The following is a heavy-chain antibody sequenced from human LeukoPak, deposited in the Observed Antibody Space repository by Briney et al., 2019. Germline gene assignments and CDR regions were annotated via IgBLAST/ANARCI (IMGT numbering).Heavy chain of an antibody. CDR2: ISGSGGST. V-gene: IGHV3-23*01. Sequence: GGSLRLSCAASGFTFSSYAMSWVRQAPGKGLEWVSAISGSGGSTYYADSVKGRFTISRDNSKSTLYLQMNSLRAEDTAVYYCAKSPGYSSTRGFDYWGQGTLVTVSS. CDR3: AKSPGYSSTRGFDY. D-gene: IGHD2-2*01. CDR1: GFTFSSYA. J-gene: IGHJ4*02.